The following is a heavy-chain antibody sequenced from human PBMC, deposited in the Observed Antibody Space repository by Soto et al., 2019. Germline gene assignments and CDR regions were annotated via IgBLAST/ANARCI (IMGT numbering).Heavy chain of an antibody. J-gene: IGHJ4*02. CDR1: GFTFSSYG. Sequence: EVQLLESGGGLVQPGGSLRLSCAASGFTFSSYGMSWVRQAPGKGLEWVSGISGSGGSTYYVDSVKGRFTISRDNPKNTLYLQMNSLRAEDTAVYYCAKSRGYSYAAIFDCWGQGTLVTVSS. V-gene: IGHV3-23*01. CDR2: ISGSGGST. D-gene: IGHD5-18*01. CDR3: AKSRGYSYAAIFDC.